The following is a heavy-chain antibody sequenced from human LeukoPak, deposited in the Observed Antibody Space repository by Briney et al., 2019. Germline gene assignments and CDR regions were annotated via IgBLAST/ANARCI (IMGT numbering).Heavy chain of an antibody. CDR2: IYYSGNT. CDR1: GGSISSSIYY. V-gene: IGHV4-39*01. CDR3: ARHVPHGSYYRKGFVSKDY. Sequence: SETLSLTCTVSGGSISSSIYYWGWIRQTPGKGLQWIGSIYYSGNTNYNPSLKSRVTISVDTSKNQFSLKLSSVTAADTAVYYCARHVPHGSYYRKGFVSKDYWGQGTLVTVSS. D-gene: IGHD1-26*01. J-gene: IGHJ4*02.